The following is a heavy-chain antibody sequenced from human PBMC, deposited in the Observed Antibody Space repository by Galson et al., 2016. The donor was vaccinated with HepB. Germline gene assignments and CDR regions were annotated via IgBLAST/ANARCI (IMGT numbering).Heavy chain of an antibody. Sequence: SLRLSCAASGFTFRSYNMNWVRQAPGKGLEWVSYIKYRSSTIYYADAVKGRFTISRDNSKNSLYLLMNSLGEEDTAVYYCATDRGDCYNPHFDSWGQGTLVTVSS. CDR1: GFTFRSYN. D-gene: IGHD5-24*01. CDR3: ATDRGDCYNPHFDS. J-gene: IGHJ4*02. CDR2: IKYRSSTI. V-gene: IGHV3-48*02.